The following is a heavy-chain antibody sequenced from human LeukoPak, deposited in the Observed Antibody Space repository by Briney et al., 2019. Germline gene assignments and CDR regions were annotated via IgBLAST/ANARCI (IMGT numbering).Heavy chain of an antibody. V-gene: IGHV4-61*02. J-gene: IGHJ4*02. Sequence: TLSLTCTVSGGSISSGSYYWSWIRQPAGKGLEWIGRIYTSGSTNYNPSLKSRVAILVDTSKNQFSLKLSSVTAADTAVYYCARLSEMLRGPEAIYYFDYWGQGTLVTVSS. CDR2: IYTSGST. CDR1: GGSISSGSYY. D-gene: IGHD3-10*01. CDR3: ARLSEMLRGPEAIYYFDY.